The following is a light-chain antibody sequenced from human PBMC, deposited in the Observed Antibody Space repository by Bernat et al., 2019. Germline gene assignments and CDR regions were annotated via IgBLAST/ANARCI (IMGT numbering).Light chain of an antibody. Sequence: DMELTEARSALSASVGGTVATACRASESIATYLNWRQQKPGKAPKLLMNRVSSLQRGVPSDFSGSGSGTEVTLNINNVQPEHIAAYYGQQSFSTPRVTFGGGTRVEI. CDR1: ESIATY. V-gene: IGKV1-39*01. CDR3: QQSFSTPRVT. J-gene: IGKJ4*01. CDR2: RVS.